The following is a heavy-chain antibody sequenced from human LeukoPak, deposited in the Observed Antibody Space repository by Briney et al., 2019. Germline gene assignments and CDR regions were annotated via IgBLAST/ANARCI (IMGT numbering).Heavy chain of an antibody. V-gene: IGHV3-21*01. CDR2: ISSSSSYI. Sequence: AGGSLRLSCAASGFTFSSYSMNWVRQAPGKGLEWVSSISSSSSYIYYADSVKGRFTISGDNAKNSLYLQMNSLRAEDTALYYCARVEHGYNYIRCWGQGTLVTVSS. CDR3: ARVEHGYNYIRC. CDR1: GFTFSSYS. J-gene: IGHJ4*02. D-gene: IGHD5-24*01.